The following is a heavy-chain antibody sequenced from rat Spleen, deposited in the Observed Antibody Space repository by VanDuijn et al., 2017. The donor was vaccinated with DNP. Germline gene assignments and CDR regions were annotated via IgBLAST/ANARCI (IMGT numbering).Heavy chain of an antibody. J-gene: IGHJ2*01. CDR2: IRANGIT. Sequence: QVQLKESGPDLVQPSQTLSLTCSVSGFSLTSDTGSWARQPPGQGLNWMGRIRANGITDFNSGFKSRLSITRDTSKNQVFLEMNSLQTEDIATYFCAREGRRGTVSYLDYWGQGVMVTVSS. CDR3: AREGRRGTVSYLDY. D-gene: IGHD4-3*01. V-gene: IGHV2-1*01. CDR1: GFSLTSDT.